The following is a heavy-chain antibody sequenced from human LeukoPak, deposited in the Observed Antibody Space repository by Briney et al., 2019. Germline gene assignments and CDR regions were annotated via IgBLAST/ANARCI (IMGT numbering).Heavy chain of an antibody. D-gene: IGHD2-21*01. CDR2: ISDSGNT. Sequence: GGSLRLSCAASGFTFSSYWMHWVRQAPGKGLEWVSAISDSGNTYHADSVKGRFTISRDSSKNTLFLQMNRLRPEDAAVYYCAKAPVTTCRGAYCYPFDYWGQGTLVTVSS. V-gene: IGHV3-23*01. CDR1: GFTFSSYW. J-gene: IGHJ4*02. CDR3: AKAPVTTCRGAYCYPFDY.